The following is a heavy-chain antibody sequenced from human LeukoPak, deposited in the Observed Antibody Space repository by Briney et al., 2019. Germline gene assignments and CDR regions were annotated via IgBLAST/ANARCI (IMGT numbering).Heavy chain of an antibody. D-gene: IGHD3-22*01. CDR2: LYPGLSS. V-gene: IGHV4-4*07. J-gene: IGHJ6*03. CDR1: GGPMYSYY. Sequence: PSETLSLTCIVSGGPMYSYYWSWIRQTAGKGLEWIGRLYPGLSSDYNPSLKSRATMSIDTSKNQFALKLSAVTAADTAVYYCARLKFYDSTGYSSGHYMDVWGKGTTVTVSS. CDR3: ARLKFYDSTGYSSGHYMDV.